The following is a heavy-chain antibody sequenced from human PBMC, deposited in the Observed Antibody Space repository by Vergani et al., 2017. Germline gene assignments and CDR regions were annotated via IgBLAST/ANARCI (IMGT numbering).Heavy chain of an antibody. Sequence: QVQLVESGGGVVQPGRSLRLSCAASGFTFSSYGMHWVRQAPGKGLEWVAVISYDGSNKYYADSVKGRFTISRDNSKNTLYLQMNSLRAEDTAVYYCAKHYYYYYYYMDVWGKGTTVTVSS. D-gene: IGHD3-10*01. J-gene: IGHJ6*03. CDR2: ISYDGSNK. CDR1: GFTFSSYG. CDR3: AKHYYYYYYYMDV. V-gene: IGHV3-30*18.